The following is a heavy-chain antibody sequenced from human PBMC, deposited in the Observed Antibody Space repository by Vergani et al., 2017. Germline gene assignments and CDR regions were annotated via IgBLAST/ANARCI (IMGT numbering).Heavy chain of an antibody. CDR3: AREGGVQQLVLANRYYYYGMDV. V-gene: IGHV1-69*08. Sequence: QVQLVQSGAEVKKPGSSVKVSCKASGGTFSSYTISWVRQAPGQGLEWMGRSIPILGIANYAQKFQGRVTITADKSTSTAYMELSSLRSEDTAVYYCAREGGVQQLVLANRYYYYGMDVWGQGTTVTVSS. D-gene: IGHD6-13*01. CDR2: SIPILGIA. J-gene: IGHJ6*02. CDR1: GGTFSSYT.